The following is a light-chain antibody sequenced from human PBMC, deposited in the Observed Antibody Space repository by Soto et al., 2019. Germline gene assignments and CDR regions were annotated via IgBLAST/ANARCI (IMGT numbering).Light chain of an antibody. CDR2: GAS. J-gene: IGKJ1*01. CDR1: QSVSSGY. Sequence: DIVLTQSPGTLSLSPGERATLSCRASQSVSSGYLAWYQQKPGQAPRLLIYGASSRATGIPDRFSGSGSGTDFTLTINRLEPEDFAVYYCQQYSSSPATFGQGTKVEIK. V-gene: IGKV3-20*01. CDR3: QQYSSSPAT.